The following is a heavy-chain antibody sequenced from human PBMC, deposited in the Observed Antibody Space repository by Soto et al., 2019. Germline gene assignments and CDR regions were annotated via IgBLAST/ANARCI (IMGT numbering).Heavy chain of an antibody. J-gene: IGHJ6*02. CDR1: GFTFSSYG. V-gene: IGHV3-23*01. CDR2: ISGSGGST. CDR3: AKVLLYSSGWCHYYYYYGMDV. Sequence: LRLSCAASGFTFSSYGMHWVRQAPGKGLEWVAVISGSGGSTYYADSVRGRFTITRDNSKNTLYLQMNSLRAEDTAVYYCAKVLLYSSGWCHYYYYYGMDVWGQGTTVTVSS. D-gene: IGHD6-19*01.